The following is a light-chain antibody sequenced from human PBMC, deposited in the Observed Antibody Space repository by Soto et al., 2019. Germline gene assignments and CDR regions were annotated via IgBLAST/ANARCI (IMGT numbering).Light chain of an antibody. V-gene: IGKV3-11*01. CDR2: DAF. J-gene: IGKJ4*01. Sequence: TVLTQSPATLSLSPGERATLSCKASQSIGNSLGWFQQKPGQAPRLLIEDAFNRATGIPARFTGSGSGSDFTRTISSLEPEEFGVFYCRQRYNWPLTFGGGTKVEIK. CDR1: QSIGNS. CDR3: RQRYNWPLT.